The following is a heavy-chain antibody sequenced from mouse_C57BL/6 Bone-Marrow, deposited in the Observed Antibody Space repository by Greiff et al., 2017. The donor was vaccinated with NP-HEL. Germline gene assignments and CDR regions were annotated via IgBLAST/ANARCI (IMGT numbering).Heavy chain of an antibody. D-gene: IGHD1-1*01. V-gene: IGHV1-81*01. Sequence: QVQLKESGAELARPGASVKLSCKASGYTFTSYGISWVKQRTGQGLEWIGEIYPRSGNTYYNEKFKGKATLTADKSSSTAYMELRSLTSEDSAVYFCAREESSYYGSSYAMDYWGQGTSVTVSS. CDR1: GYTFTSYG. CDR2: IYPRSGNT. CDR3: AREESSYYGSSYAMDY. J-gene: IGHJ4*01.